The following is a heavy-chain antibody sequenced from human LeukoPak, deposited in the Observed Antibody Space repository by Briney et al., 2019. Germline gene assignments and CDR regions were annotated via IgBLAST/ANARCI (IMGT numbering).Heavy chain of an antibody. Sequence: PSETLSLTCAAYGGSFSGYYWSWIRQSPGKGLEWIGEINHSGSTNYNPSLKSRLSISIDTSKNQFALRLSSVTAADTAVYYCARGPYSSGWDYSYYYGMDVWGQGTTVTVSS. CDR1: GGSFSGYY. CDR2: INHSGST. V-gene: IGHV4-34*01. J-gene: IGHJ6*02. CDR3: ARGPYSSGWDYSYYYGMDV. D-gene: IGHD6-19*01.